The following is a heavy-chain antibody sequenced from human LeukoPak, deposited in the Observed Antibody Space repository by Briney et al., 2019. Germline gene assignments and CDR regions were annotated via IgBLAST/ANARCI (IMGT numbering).Heavy chain of an antibody. Sequence: GGSLRLSCAASGFTFSTYAMSWVRQAPGKGLEWVSVISGSGGSTYYADSVKGRFTISRDNSKNTLYLQMNSLRAEDMALYYCAKGGYCSSTSCPKGGYYYYYYMDVWGKGTTVTVSS. J-gene: IGHJ6*03. D-gene: IGHD2-2*01. CDR3: AKGGYCSSTSCPKGGYYYYYYMDV. CDR1: GFTFSTYA. CDR2: ISGSGGST. V-gene: IGHV3-23*01.